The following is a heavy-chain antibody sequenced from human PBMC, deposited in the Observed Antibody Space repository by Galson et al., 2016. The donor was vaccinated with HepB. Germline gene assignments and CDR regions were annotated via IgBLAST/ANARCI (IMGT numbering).Heavy chain of an antibody. CDR2: ISSSSSDS. D-gene: IGHD1-1*01. J-gene: IGHJ6*02. Sequence: SLRLSCAASGFTFSTYSMTWVRQAPGKGLEWISYISSSSSDSFYADSVKGRFTISRNNAKNSLYLKMSSLTDDDTAVYYCARGEIRTLPYYYFGMDVWGQGTTVTVSS. CDR1: GFTFSTYS. CDR3: ARGEIRTLPYYYFGMDV. V-gene: IGHV3-48*02.